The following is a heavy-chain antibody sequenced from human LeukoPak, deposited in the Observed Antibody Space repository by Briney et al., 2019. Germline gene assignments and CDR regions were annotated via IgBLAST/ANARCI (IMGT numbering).Heavy chain of an antibody. J-gene: IGHJ4*02. V-gene: IGHV4-34*01. CDR3: ARGRGPGCSSTSCYTLDY. CDR2: INHSGST. D-gene: IGHD2-2*02. CDR1: GGSFSGYY. Sequence: SETLSLTCAVYGGSFSGYYWSWIRQPPGKGLEWIGEINHSGSTNYNPSLKSRVTISVDTSKNQFSLKLSSVTAADTAVYYCARGRGPGCSSTSCYTLDYWGQGTLVTVSS.